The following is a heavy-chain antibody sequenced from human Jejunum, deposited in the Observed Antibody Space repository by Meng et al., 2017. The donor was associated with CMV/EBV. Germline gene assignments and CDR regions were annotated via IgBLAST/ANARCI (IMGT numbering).Heavy chain of an antibody. Sequence: AASGFTFSDAWMSWVRQAPGRGLEWVGRIKRKIDGETTDYATPVTGRFTMSRDDSKNTLYLQMNSLKTEDTGVYYCMRHHFGTYVWGQGTTVTVSS. CDR3: MRHHFGTYV. D-gene: IGHD1-14*01. CDR2: IKRKIDGETT. J-gene: IGHJ6*02. CDR1: GFTFSDAW. V-gene: IGHV3-15*01.